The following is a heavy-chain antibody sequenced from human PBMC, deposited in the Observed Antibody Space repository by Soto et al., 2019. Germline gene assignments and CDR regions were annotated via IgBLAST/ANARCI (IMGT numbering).Heavy chain of an antibody. CDR3: AIKNGDSSSWYEFDP. CDR1: GFTVSSNY. D-gene: IGHD6-13*01. J-gene: IGHJ5*02. CDR2: IYSGGST. V-gene: IGHV3-53*01. Sequence: GGSLRLSCAASGFTVSSNYMSWVRQAPGKGLEWVSAIYSGGSTYYADSVKGRFTISRDNSKNTLYLQMNSLRAEDTAVYYCAIKNGDSSSWYEFDPWGQGTLVTVSS.